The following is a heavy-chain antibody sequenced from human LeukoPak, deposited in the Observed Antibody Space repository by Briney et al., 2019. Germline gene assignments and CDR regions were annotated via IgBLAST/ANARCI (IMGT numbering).Heavy chain of an antibody. D-gene: IGHD1-26*01. CDR2: IYPDDSDT. V-gene: IGHV5-51*01. CDR1: GYSFPDYW. Sequence: GESQKISCKGSGYSFPDYWIGWVRQMPGKGLKWMRIIYPDDSDTRYSPSFQGQVSISVDKSISTAYLQWSSLKASDTAMYFCARLRRVGPTFGIGYFDFWGQGTLVIVSS. CDR3: ARLRRVGPTFGIGYFDF. J-gene: IGHJ4*02.